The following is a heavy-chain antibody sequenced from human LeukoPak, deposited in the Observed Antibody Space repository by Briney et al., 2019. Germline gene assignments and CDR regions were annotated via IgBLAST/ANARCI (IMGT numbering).Heavy chain of an antibody. J-gene: IGHJ4*02. Sequence: GGSLRLSCAASGFTLSIYAMSWVRQTPRKGLEWVSASGNDGKTYYTDSVQGRFTISRDNSENTLYLQMNSLRAEDTAVYYCARDNGDYFDYWGQGTLVTVSS. CDR3: ARDNGDYFDY. D-gene: IGHD3-10*01. CDR1: GFTLSIYA. V-gene: IGHV3-23*01. CDR2: SGNDGKT.